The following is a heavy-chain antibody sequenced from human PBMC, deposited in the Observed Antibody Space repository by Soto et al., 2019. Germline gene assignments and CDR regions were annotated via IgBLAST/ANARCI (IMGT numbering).Heavy chain of an antibody. CDR1: GFTFSSYA. D-gene: IGHD3-10*01. V-gene: IGHV3-23*01. J-gene: IGHJ4*02. Sequence: EVQLLESGGGLVQPGGSLRLSCAASGFTFSSYAMSWVRQAPGKGLEWVSAISAGGGSTYYADSVKGRFTISRDNSKNTLYRQMNSLRAEDTAVYYCAKRAGGGSGFDYWGQGTLVTVSS. CDR2: ISAGGGST. CDR3: AKRAGGGSGFDY.